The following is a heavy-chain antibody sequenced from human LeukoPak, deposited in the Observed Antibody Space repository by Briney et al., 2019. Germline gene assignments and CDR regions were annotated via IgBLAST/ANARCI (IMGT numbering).Heavy chain of an antibody. Sequence: SETLSLTCAVYGGSFSGYYWSWIRQPPGKGLEWIGEINHSGSTNYNPSLKSRVTISVDTSKNQFSLKLSSVTAADTAVYYCARGAAAAGTTYWYFDLWGRGTLVTVSS. V-gene: IGHV4-34*01. CDR1: GGSFSGYY. D-gene: IGHD6-13*01. J-gene: IGHJ2*01. CDR3: ARGAAAAGTTYWYFDL. CDR2: INHSGST.